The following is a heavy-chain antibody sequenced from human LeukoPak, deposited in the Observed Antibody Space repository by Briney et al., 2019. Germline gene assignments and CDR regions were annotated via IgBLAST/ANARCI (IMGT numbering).Heavy chain of an antibody. CDR3: ARGGTQLTFPV. J-gene: IGHJ4*02. CDR2: MYYSGSA. Sequence: ASETLSLTCSVSGGSISSYYWSWIRQPPGKGLEWIGYMYYSGSANYNPSLKSRVTMSVDTSKNHFSLNLTSVTAADTAVYYCARGGTQLTFPVWGQGTLVTVSS. D-gene: IGHD4/OR15-4a*01. V-gene: IGHV4-59*01. CDR1: GGSISSYY.